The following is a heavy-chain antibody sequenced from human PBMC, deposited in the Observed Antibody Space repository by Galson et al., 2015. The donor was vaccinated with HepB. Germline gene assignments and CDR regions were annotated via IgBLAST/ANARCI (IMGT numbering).Heavy chain of an antibody. D-gene: IGHD6-19*01. J-gene: IGHJ4*02. CDR3: ARGGGGWYDY. Sequence: EALSLTCAVYGGSFSGYYWSWIRQPPGKGLEWIGEINHSGSTNYNPSLPSRVTISVDTSKNQFSLKLSSVTAADTAVYYCARGGGGWYDYWGQGTLVTVSS. CDR1: GGSFSGYY. V-gene: IGHV4-34*01. CDR2: INHSGST.